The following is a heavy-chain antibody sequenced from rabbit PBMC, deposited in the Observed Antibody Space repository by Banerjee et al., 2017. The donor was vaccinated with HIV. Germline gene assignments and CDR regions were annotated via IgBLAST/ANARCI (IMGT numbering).Heavy chain of an antibody. J-gene: IGHJ4*01. CDR2: IVTSTGST. CDR3: ARSFNL. V-gene: IGHV1S45*01. Sequence: QEQLKESGGGLVQPGGSLKLSCKASGFDFSSYYMSWVRQAPGKGLEWIACIVTSTGSTYYANWVNGRFTISKTSSTTVTLQMTSLTAADTATYFCARSFNLWGPGTLVTVS. CDR1: GFDFSSYYM.